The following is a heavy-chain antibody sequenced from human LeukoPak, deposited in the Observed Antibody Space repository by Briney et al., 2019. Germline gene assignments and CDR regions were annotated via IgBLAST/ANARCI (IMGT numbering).Heavy chain of an antibody. CDR2: RKQDGSEK. CDR3: ARDGGYCSGGSCYWVY. J-gene: IGHJ4*02. V-gene: IGHV3-7*05. D-gene: IGHD2-15*01. Sequence: PGESLRLSWPPVESTFASIWISWVRQAPGKGLEWVANRKQDGSEKYYVDAVKGRSTISRDNTKTSMYLQMNSLRAEDTAVYYCARDGGYCSGGSCYWVYWGQGTLVTVSS. CDR1: ESTFASIW.